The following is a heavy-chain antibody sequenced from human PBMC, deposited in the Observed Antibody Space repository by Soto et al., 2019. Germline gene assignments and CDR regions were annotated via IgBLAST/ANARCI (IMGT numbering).Heavy chain of an antibody. Sequence: SLRLSCAASGFTFSSYSMNWVRQAPGKGLEWVANIKQDGSEKYYVDSVKGRFTISRDNAKNSLYLQMNSLRAEDTAVYYCARDPNIVLVPAALRSYYYYYGMDVWGQGTTVTVSS. V-gene: IGHV3-7*01. D-gene: IGHD2-2*01. J-gene: IGHJ6*02. CDR3: ARDPNIVLVPAALRSYYYYYGMDV. CDR1: GFTFSSYS. CDR2: IKQDGSEK.